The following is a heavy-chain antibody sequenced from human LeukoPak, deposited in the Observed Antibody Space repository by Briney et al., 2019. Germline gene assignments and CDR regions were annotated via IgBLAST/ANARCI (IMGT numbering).Heavy chain of an antibody. Sequence: PGGPLRLSCAASGFTFNIYTMNWVRQAPGKGLEWVASISSSRSYIYYADSVKGRFTISRDNGKNSLYLQMNSLRVEDTAVYYCARDSSSWSYFDYWGQGTRVTVSS. V-gene: IGHV3-21*01. CDR2: ISSSRSYI. D-gene: IGHD6-13*01. J-gene: IGHJ4*02. CDR1: GFTFNIYT. CDR3: ARDSSSWSYFDY.